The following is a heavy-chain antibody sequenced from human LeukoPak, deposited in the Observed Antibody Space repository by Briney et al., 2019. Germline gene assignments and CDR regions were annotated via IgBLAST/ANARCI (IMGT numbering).Heavy chain of an antibody. CDR3: ASLIVLPAAYIDV. D-gene: IGHD2-2*01. CDR2: INHSGST. J-gene: IGHJ6*03. Sequence: SETLSLTCAVYGGSFSGYYWSWIRQPPGKGLEWIGEINHSGSTNYNPSLKSRVTISVDTSKNQFSLKLSSVTAADMAVYYCASLIVLPAAYIDVWGRGTTVTVSS. V-gene: IGHV4-34*01. CDR1: GGSFSGYY.